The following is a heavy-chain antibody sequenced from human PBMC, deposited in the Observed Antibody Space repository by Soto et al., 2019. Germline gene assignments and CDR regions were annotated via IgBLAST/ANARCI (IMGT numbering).Heavy chain of an antibody. J-gene: IGHJ6*02. D-gene: IGHD6-19*01. Sequence: QVQLVESGGGVAQPGRSLRLSCTVSGFTFSGHAMHWVRKAPGKGLEWVTQIWYDGSNKYYAESVKGRFTISRDNSKNTLYLQMNSLRVEDTTVYYCARDGQGLAPYSLDFWGQGTSVTVSS. CDR1: GFTFSGHA. CDR3: ARDGQGLAPYSLDF. V-gene: IGHV3-33*01. CDR2: IWYDGSNK.